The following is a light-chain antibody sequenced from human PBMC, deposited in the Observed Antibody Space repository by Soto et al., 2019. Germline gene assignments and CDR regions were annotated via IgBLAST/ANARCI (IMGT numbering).Light chain of an antibody. CDR3: QQFYSTPWT. V-gene: IGKV4-1*01. J-gene: IGKJ1*01. CDR1: QSVLYSSNNKNC. Sequence: DIVMTQSPDSLAVSLGERATINCKSSQSVLYSSNNKNCLAWYQQKPGQSPKLLIYWASTRESGVPDRFSGSGSGTDFTLTINNLQADDVAVYYCQQFYSTPWTFGQGTKVEIK. CDR2: WAS.